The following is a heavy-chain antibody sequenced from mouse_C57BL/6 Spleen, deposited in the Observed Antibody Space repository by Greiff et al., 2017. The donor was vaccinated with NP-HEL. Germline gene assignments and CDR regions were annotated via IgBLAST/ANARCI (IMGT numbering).Heavy chain of an antibody. V-gene: IGHV1-22*01. CDR3: ARETAMDY. J-gene: IGHJ4*01. CDR2: INPNNGGT. Sequence: VHVKQSGPELVKPGASVKMSCKASGYTFTDYNMHWVKQSHGKSLEWIGYINPNNGGTSYNQKFKGKATLTVNKSSSTAYMELRSLTSEDSAVYYCARETAMDYWGQGTSVTVSS. CDR1: GYTFTDYN.